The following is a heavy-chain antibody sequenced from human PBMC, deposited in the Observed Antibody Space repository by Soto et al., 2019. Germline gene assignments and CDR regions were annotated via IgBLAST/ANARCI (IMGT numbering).Heavy chain of an antibody. CDR3: SRPRSSSRNYYGMDV. CDR1: GYSFTSYW. J-gene: IGHJ6*02. V-gene: IGHV5-51*01. Sequence: GESLKISCKGSGYSFTSYWIGWVRQMPGKGLEWMGIIYPGDSDTRYSPSFQGQVTISADKSISTAYLQWSSLKASDTAMYYCSRPRSSSRNYYGMDVWGQGTTVTVSS. CDR2: IYPGDSDT. D-gene: IGHD6-13*01.